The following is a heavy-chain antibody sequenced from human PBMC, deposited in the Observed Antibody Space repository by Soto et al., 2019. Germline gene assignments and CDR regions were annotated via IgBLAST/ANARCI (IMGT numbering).Heavy chain of an antibody. CDR3: ANSGGGYCSSTSCYDY. CDR1: GGTFSSYT. CDR2: IIPILGIA. V-gene: IGHV1-69*02. J-gene: IGHJ4*02. D-gene: IGHD2-2*01. Sequence: QVQLVQSGAEVKKPGSSVKVSCKASGGTFSSYTISWVRQAPGQGLEWMGRIIPILGIANYAQKFQGRVTSTADKSTSTAYMELSSLRSEDTAVYYCANSGGGYCSSTSCYDYWGQGTLVTVSS.